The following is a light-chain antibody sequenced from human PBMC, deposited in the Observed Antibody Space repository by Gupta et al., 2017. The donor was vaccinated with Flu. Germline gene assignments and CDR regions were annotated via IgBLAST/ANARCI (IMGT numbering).Light chain of an antibody. CDR2: KAS. CDR1: QSIRRW. Sequence: PSTLSASVGARGTITCRASQSIRRWLAWYQQKPGKAPKLLIYKASRVEGGVPSRFSGSGSGTEFTITISSRQPDDFATYYCQQKNSCTRTFGQGTKVEIK. V-gene: IGKV1-5*03. J-gene: IGKJ1*01. CDR3: QQKNSCTRT.